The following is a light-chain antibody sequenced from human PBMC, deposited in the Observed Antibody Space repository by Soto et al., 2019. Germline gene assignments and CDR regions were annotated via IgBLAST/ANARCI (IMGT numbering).Light chain of an antibody. CDR3: SSYAGRTNVV. V-gene: IGLV2-8*01. Sequence: QSALTQPPSASGSPGQSVTISCTGTSSDVGGYNYVSWYQQHPGKAPKLMIYEVSKRPSGVPDRFSGSKSGNTASLTVSGLQAEDEADYYCSSYAGRTNVVFGGGTKRTVL. J-gene: IGLJ3*02. CDR1: SSDVGGYNY. CDR2: EVS.